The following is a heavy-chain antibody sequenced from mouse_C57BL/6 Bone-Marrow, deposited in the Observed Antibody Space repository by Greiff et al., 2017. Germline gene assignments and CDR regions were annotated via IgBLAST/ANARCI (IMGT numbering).Heavy chain of an antibody. CDR2: IRSKSNNYAT. Sequence: EVKVVESGGGLVQPKGSLKLSCAASGFSFNTYAMNWVRQAPGKGLEWVARIRSKSNNYATYYADSVKDRFTISRDDSESMLYLQMNNLKTEDTAMYYCVRQGGLAYWGQGTLVTVSA. V-gene: IGHV10-1*01. CDR1: GFSFNTYA. J-gene: IGHJ3*01. CDR3: VRQGGLAY. D-gene: IGHD1-1*02.